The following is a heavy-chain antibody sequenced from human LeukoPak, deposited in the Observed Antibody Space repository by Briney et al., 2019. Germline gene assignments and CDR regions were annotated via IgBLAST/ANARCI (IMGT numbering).Heavy chain of an antibody. J-gene: IGHJ3*02. CDR2: NSAYNDNT. CDR3: ARTFYDFWSGFLTYDSFHI. CDR1: GYTFTSYG. Sequence: EASVKVSCKASGYTFTSYGISWVRQAPGRGLEWMGWNSAYNDNTNYAQKFQGRVTMTTDTSTNTAYMELRSLTSDDTAVYYCARTFYDFWSGFLTYDSFHIWGQGTLVTVSS. V-gene: IGHV1-18*01. D-gene: IGHD3-3*01.